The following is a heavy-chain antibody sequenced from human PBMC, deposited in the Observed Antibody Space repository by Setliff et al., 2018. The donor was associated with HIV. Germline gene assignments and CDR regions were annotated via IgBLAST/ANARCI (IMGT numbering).Heavy chain of an antibody. CDR1: GGSISSSSYY. CDR2: IYYSGST. CDR3: ARQSVAVNPTA. V-gene: IGHV4-39*01. D-gene: IGHD2-15*01. J-gene: IGHJ5*02. Sequence: PSETLSLTCTVSGGSISSSSYYWGWIRQPPGKGLEWIGSIYYSGSTYYNPSLKSRVTISVDTSKNQFSPKLSSVTAADTAVYYCARQSVAVNPTAWGQGTLVTVTS.